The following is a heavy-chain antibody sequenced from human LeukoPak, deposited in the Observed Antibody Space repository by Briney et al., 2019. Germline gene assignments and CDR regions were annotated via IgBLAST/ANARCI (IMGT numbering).Heavy chain of an antibody. CDR3: ARDRGGGNDH. CDR1: GFTFSSYW. D-gene: IGHD3-10*01. J-gene: IGHJ5*02. CDR2: ISSDGSTR. V-gene: IGHV3-74*01. Sequence: GGSLRLSCAASGFTFSSYWMHWVRQAPGKGLVWVSHISSDGSTRSYADSVKGRFTISRDNTNDTLYLQMTSLRAEDTAVYYCARDRGGGNDHWGQGTLVTVSS.